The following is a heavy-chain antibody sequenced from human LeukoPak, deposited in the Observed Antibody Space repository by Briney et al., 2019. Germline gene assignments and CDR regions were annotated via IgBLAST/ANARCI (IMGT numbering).Heavy chain of an antibody. J-gene: IGHJ4*02. CDR3: ARVLVEGSGTYWYYFDN. Sequence: ASVKVSCKASGYTFTNYDINWVRQAAGQGLEWMGWMNPNSGNTGYAQKFQGRVTMTRNTSINTAYMELTSLTSEDTAVYYCARVLVEGSGTYWYYFDNWGQGTLVTVSS. D-gene: IGHD3-10*01. V-gene: IGHV1-8*01. CDR1: GYTFTNYD. CDR2: MNPNSGNT.